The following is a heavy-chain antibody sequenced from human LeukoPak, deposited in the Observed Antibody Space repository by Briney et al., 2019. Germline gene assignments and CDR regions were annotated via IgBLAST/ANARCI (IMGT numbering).Heavy chain of an antibody. J-gene: IGHJ5*02. CDR3: ARGFGDL. CDR1: GFTFSSYG. Sequence: GGSLRLSCAASGFTFSSYGMHWVRQAPGKGLEWVAVISYDGRNKYYADSVKGRFTISRDNSKNTLYLQMNSLRTEDTAVYYCARGFGDLWGQGTLVTVSS. D-gene: IGHD3-3*01. V-gene: IGHV3-30*03. CDR2: ISYDGRNK.